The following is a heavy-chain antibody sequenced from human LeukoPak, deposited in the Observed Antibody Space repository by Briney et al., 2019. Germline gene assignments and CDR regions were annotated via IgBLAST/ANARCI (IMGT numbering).Heavy chain of an antibody. J-gene: IGHJ6*02. CDR3: ATMTTVAYRPYYGMDV. CDR2: ISSSSSYI. V-gene: IGHV3-21*01. D-gene: IGHD4-11*01. Sequence: GGSLRLSCAASGFTFSSYSMNWVRQAPGKGLEWVSSISSSSSYIYYADSVKGRFTISRDNAKNSLYLQMNSLRAEDTAVYYCATMTTVAYRPYYGMDVWGQGTTVTVSS. CDR1: GFTFSSYS.